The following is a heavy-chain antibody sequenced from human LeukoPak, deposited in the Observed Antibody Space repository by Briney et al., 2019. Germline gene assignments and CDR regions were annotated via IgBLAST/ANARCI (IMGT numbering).Heavy chain of an antibody. CDR3: EKGGGGSGSFPGNYYYYGMDV. V-gene: IGHV3-9*01. J-gene: IGHJ6*02. D-gene: IGHD3-10*01. CDR1: GFNFDDYA. CDR2: ISWNSDSI. Sequence: EPGRSLRLSCAASGFNFDDYAMHWVRQAPGKGLEWVSGISWNSDSIGNADSVKGRFTISRDNAKNSLYLQMNSLRAEDTALYYCEKGGGGSGSFPGNYYYYGMDVWGQGTTVTVSS.